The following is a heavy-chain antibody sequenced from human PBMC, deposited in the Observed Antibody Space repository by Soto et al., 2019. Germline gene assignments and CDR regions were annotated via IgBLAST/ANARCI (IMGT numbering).Heavy chain of an antibody. CDR1: GYTFTSYG. CDR3: ARGVDYYYVFDV. Sequence: ASVKVSCKASGYTFTSYGVSWVRQAPGQGLEWMGWISAFNGQTNYIQKVQGRVTLTIEASTSTAYMELRSLRSDDTAVYYCARGVDYYYVFDVWGQGTTVTVSS. V-gene: IGHV1-18*01. D-gene: IGHD2-15*01. J-gene: IGHJ6*02. CDR2: ISAFNGQT.